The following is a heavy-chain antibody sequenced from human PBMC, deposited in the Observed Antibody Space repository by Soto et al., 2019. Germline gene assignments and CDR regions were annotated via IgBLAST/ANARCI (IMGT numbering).Heavy chain of an antibody. J-gene: IGHJ4*02. CDR2: IYRSGTT. Sequence: KLRETLSLTCVVSNFSISSGYYGGWIRQSPGKGLEWIASIYRSGTTSYNPSLKSRVTISVDPSKNQFSLMLTAVTAADTAVYYCARTHSGSYYSVFNYWGRGSLVTVSS. V-gene: IGHV4-38-2*01. D-gene: IGHD1-26*01. CDR3: ARTHSGSYYSVFNY. CDR1: NFSISSGYY.